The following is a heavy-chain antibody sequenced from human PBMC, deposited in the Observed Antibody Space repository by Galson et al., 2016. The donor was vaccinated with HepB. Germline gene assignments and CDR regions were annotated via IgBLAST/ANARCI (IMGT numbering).Heavy chain of an antibody. CDR1: GFTFSSYA. V-gene: IGHV3-30*04. CDR3: ARDQYVRGSGWYSASGC. J-gene: IGHJ4*02. D-gene: IGHD6-13*01. CDR2: TSYNGNNK. Sequence: SLRLSCAASGFTFSSYAMNWVRQAPGKGLEWVAGTSYNGNNKYYIDSVKGRFTISRDNSKNTLYLQMNSLRAEDTAVYYCARDQYVRGSGWYSASGCWGQGTLVTVSS.